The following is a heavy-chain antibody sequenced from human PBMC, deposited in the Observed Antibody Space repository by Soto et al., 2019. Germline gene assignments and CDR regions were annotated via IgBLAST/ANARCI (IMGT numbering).Heavy chain of an antibody. CDR1: GFTFNAYT. D-gene: IGHD3-9*01. V-gene: IGHV3-43*01. CDR3: AKDSYDILTGQKRYFDS. J-gene: IGHJ4*02. CDR2: ISWDGGIT. Sequence: GGSLRLSCAASGFTFNAYTMHWVRQAPGKGLEWVSLISWDGGITYYGDSVKGRFTVSRDNSDNSLYLQMTSLRSVDTAFYYCAKDSYDILTGQKRYFDSWGQGTLVTVFS.